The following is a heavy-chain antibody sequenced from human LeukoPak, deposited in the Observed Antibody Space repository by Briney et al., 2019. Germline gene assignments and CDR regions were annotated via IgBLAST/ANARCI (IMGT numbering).Heavy chain of an antibody. CDR1: GFTVSTSY. CDR3: ARDRGYGYLFDY. V-gene: IGHV3-74*01. J-gene: IGHJ4*02. D-gene: IGHD5-18*01. CDR2: INSDGSST. Sequence: QPGGSLRLSCAASGFTVSTSYMSWVRQAPGKGLVWVSRINSDGSSTSYADSVKGRFTISRDNAKNTLYLQMNSLRAEDTAVYYCARDRGYGYLFDYWGQGTLVTVSS.